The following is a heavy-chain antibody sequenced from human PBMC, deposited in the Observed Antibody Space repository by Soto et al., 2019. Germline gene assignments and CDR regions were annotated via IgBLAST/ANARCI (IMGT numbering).Heavy chain of an antibody. V-gene: IGHV3-33*01. Sequence: QAELVESGGGVVQPGRSLRLSCAASGYTFSRYGMHWVRQAPGKGLEWVAVIWYDGSNKYYADSVKGRFTISRDNSKNTLYLQMNSLRAEDTAVYYCARDEGLGVNYYYYGMDVWGQGTTVTVSS. D-gene: IGHD3-10*01. J-gene: IGHJ6*02. CDR2: IWYDGSNK. CDR1: GYTFSRYG. CDR3: ARDEGLGVNYYYYGMDV.